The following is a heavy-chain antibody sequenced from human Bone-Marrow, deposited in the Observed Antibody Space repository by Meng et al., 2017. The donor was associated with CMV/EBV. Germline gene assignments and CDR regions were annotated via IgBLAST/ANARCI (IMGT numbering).Heavy chain of an antibody. J-gene: IGHJ6*02. CDR3: ARGLGSGIWYYGMDV. CDR2: ISSGSTYI. V-gene: IGHV3-21*01. D-gene: IGHD3-10*01. Sequence: GESLKISCAASGFTFINYTMNWVRQAPGKGLEWVSSISSGSTYIYYADSVRGRFTISRDNAKNSLYLQMNSLRAEDTAVYYCARGLGSGIWYYGMDVWGQGTTVTVSS. CDR1: GFTFINYT.